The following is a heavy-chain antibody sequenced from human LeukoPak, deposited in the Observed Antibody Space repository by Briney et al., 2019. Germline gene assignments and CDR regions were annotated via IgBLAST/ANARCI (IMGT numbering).Heavy chain of an antibody. D-gene: IGHD5-24*01. CDR3: ASDRDGYNSADY. CDR2: IYYSGST. Sequence: SETLSLTCTVSGGSISSSSYYWGWIRQPPGKGLEWIESIYYSGSTYYNPSLKSRVTITVNTKKNKFSLKLSSVTAADTAVYYCASDRDGYNSADYWGQGTLVTVSS. J-gene: IGHJ4*02. V-gene: IGHV4-39*01. CDR1: GGSISSSSYY.